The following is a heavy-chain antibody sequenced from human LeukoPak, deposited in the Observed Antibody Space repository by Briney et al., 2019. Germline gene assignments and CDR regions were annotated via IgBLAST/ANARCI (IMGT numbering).Heavy chain of an antibody. CDR2: INHSGST. V-gene: IGHV4-34*01. CDR1: GGSFSGYY. CDR3: ARGTLAAPGGY. D-gene: IGHD6-13*01. Sequence: PSETLSHTCAVYGGSFSGYYWSWIRQPPGKGLEWIGEINHSGSTNYNPSLKSRVTISVDTSKNQFSLKLSSVTAADTAVYYCARGTLAAPGGYWGQGTLVTVSS. J-gene: IGHJ4*02.